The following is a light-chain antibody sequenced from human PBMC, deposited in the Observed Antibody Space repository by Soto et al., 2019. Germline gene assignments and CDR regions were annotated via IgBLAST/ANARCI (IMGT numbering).Light chain of an antibody. V-gene: IGKV1-33*01. CDR3: QQFNNYPSIT. Sequence: DIQMTQSPSSLSASVGDRVTITCRASQTTNNYLNWYQLKPGKAPKLLIYAASTLQTGVPSRFTGSGSGTDFTLAIISLQPEDFATYYCQQFNNYPSITFGQGTRLEIK. CDR2: AAS. J-gene: IGKJ5*01. CDR1: QTTNNY.